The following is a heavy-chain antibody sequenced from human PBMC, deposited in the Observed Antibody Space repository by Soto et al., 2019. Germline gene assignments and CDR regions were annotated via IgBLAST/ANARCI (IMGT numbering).Heavy chain of an antibody. J-gene: IGHJ4*02. CDR1: GFSFSNYG. Sequence: QVQLVESGGGVVQPGRSLRLSCAASGFSFSNYGMHWVRQAPGKGLEWVAAIWYDGVKKHHADSVKGRFTISRDNSKSTLYLQMTSLRAEDRAVYYCASDRNIVVVPAAIADYWGQGTLVTVSS. D-gene: IGHD2-2*01. CDR3: ASDRNIVVVPAAIADY. V-gene: IGHV3-33*01. CDR2: IWYDGVKK.